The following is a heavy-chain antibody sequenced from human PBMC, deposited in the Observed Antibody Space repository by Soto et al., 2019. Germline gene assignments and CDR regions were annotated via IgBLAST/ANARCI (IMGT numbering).Heavy chain of an antibody. CDR2: IYYSGST. CDR1: GGPISSLY. V-gene: IGHV4-59*08. CDR3: ARHLGIFGMDV. D-gene: IGHD3-3*01. Sequence: SQTLSLTCTVSGGPISSLYWSWIRQPPGKGLEWIGYIYYSGSTNYNPSLKSRVTISVDTSKNQFSLKLSSVTAADTAVYYCARHLGIFGMDVWGKGTTVTVSS. J-gene: IGHJ6*03.